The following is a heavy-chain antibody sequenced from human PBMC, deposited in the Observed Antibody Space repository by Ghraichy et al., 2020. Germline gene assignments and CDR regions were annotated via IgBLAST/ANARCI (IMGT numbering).Heavy chain of an antibody. Sequence: GGSLRLSCAGSGFSITNYWMYWVRQAPGKGLEWVSHIYGYSFITNYADSVRGRFTISRDVAKNSVYLQMNNLRVEDTAVYFCARGESGLDNWGQGILVTVS. CDR1: GFSITNYW. CDR3: ARGESGLDN. D-gene: IGHD3-3*01. CDR2: IYGYSFIT. V-gene: IGHV3-74*01. J-gene: IGHJ4*02.